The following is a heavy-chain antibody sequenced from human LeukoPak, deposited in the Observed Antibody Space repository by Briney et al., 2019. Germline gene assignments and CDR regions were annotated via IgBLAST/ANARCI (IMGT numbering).Heavy chain of an antibody. CDR1: GYTFTDYG. Sequence: ASVKVSCKASGYTFTDYGISWVRQAPGQELEWMGWINPNSVGTNYAQKLQGRVTTTTDTSTSTAYMEVRSLRSDDTAVYYCARGDWLDYWGQGTLVTVSS. D-gene: IGHD3/OR15-3a*01. J-gene: IGHJ4*02. V-gene: IGHV1-18*01. CDR2: INPNSVGT. CDR3: ARGDWLDY.